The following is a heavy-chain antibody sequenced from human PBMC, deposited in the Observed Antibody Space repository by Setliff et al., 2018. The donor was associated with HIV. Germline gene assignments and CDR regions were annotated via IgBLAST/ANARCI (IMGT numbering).Heavy chain of an antibody. CDR1: GGSFSDYY. CDR3: ARGGFKWSGSYADY. D-gene: IGHD1-26*01. Sequence: PSETLSLTCAVHGGSFSDYYWTWIRQPPGKGLEWIGEIKHSGSTNYNPSLKSRVTISVDTAKNQISLNLTSVTAADTAVYYCARGGFKWSGSYADYWGQGALVTVSS. J-gene: IGHJ4*02. V-gene: IGHV4-34*01. CDR2: IKHSGST.